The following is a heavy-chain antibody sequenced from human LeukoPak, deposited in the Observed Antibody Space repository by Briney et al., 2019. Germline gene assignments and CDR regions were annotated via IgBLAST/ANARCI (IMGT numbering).Heavy chain of an antibody. CDR3: AKASSGWFAEYFQH. Sequence: PGGSLRLSCVASGINFSAYGMHWVRQAPGKGLEWVALIWFDGSNKNYADSVRGRFTISRDNSKNTLYLQMDSLRAEDTAVYYCAKASSGWFAEYFQHWGQGTLVTVSS. J-gene: IGHJ1*01. CDR1: GINFSAYG. CDR2: IWFDGSNK. D-gene: IGHD6-19*01. V-gene: IGHV3-33*06.